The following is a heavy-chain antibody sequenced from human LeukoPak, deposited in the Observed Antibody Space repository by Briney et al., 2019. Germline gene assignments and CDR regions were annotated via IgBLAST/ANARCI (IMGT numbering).Heavy chain of an antibody. CDR3: ARSGGSCSSCVYY. J-gene: IGHJ4*02. CDR2: IIPILGTA. D-gene: IGHD2-15*01. Sequence: SVKVSCKTSGGTFSSYAISWVRQAPGQGLEWMGGIIPILGTANYAQKFQGKVTITADESTSTAYMELSSLRSEDSAVYYCARSGGSCSSCVYYWGQGTLVTVSS. V-gene: IGHV1-69*13. CDR1: GGTFSSYA.